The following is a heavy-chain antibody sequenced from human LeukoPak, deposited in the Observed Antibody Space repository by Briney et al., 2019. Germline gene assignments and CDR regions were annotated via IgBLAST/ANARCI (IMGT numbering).Heavy chain of an antibody. CDR3: ASLSLYSGSYLDY. D-gene: IGHD1-26*01. CDR1: GGSISSYY. CDR2: IYYSGST. V-gene: IGHV4-59*08. Sequence: SETLSLTCTVSGGSISSYYWSWIQQPPGKGLEWIGYIYYSGSTNYNPSLKSRVTISVDTSKNQFSLKLSSVTATDTAVYYCASLSLYSGSYLDYWGQGTLVTVSS. J-gene: IGHJ4*02.